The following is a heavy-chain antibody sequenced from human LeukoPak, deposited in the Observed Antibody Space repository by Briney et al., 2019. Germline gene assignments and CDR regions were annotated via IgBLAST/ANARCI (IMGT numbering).Heavy chain of an antibody. CDR3: ARGGYSGQSDY. J-gene: IGHJ4*02. D-gene: IGHD3-16*02. CDR2: IIPILGIA. CDR1: GGTFSSYV. Sequence: GASVKVSCKASGGTFSSYVISSVRQAPGQGLERMGRIIPILGIANYAQKFQGRVTITADKSTSTAYMELSSLRSEDTAVYYCARGGYSGQSDYWGQGTLVTVSS. V-gene: IGHV1-69*04.